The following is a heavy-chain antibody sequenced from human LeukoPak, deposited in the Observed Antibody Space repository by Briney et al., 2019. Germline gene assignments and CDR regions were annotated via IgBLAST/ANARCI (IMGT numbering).Heavy chain of an antibody. Sequence: ASVKVSCKASGYTFSGYYIHWVRQAPGQGLEWMGWINPNSGGTNYAQKFQGRVTMTRDTSISTAYMEVSRLRSDDTAVYYCAASEWNSWGGFDYWGQGTLVTVSS. V-gene: IGHV1-2*02. D-gene: IGHD1-7*01. CDR3: AASEWNSWGGFDY. CDR2: INPNSGGT. CDR1: GYTFSGYY. J-gene: IGHJ4*02.